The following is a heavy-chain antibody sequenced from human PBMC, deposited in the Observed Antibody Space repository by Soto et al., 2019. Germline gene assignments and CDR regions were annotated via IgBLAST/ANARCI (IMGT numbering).Heavy chain of an antibody. CDR2: ISGSGGST. V-gene: IGHV3-23*01. CDR3: AKSPHRYCSSTSCYRADYYYGMDV. CDR1: GFTFSSYA. J-gene: IGHJ6*02. D-gene: IGHD2-2*02. Sequence: AGSLRLACAASGFTFSSYAMSWVRQAPGKGLEWVSAISGSGGSTYYADSVKGRFTISRDNSKNTLYLQMNSLRAEDTAVYYCAKSPHRYCSSTSCYRADYYYGMDVWGQGTTVTVSS.